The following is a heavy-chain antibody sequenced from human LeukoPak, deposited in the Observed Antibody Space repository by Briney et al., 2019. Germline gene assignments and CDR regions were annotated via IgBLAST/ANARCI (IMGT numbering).Heavy chain of an antibody. J-gene: IGHJ4*02. CDR3: AKPPPDSSSWLFDY. D-gene: IGHD6-13*01. CDR2: ISGDGGIR. V-gene: IGHV3-23*01. Sequence: GGSLRLSCAASGFTFSTYAMSWVRQAPGKGLEWVSTISGDGGIRYYADSVKGRFTISRDNSKNTPDLQMNNLRVEDTALYYCAKPPPDSSSWLFDYWGQGTLVTVSS. CDR1: GFTFSTYA.